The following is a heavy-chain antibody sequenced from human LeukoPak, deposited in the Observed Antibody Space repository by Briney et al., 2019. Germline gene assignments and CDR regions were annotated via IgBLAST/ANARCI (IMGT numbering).Heavy chain of an antibody. J-gene: IGHJ6*03. V-gene: IGHV3-9*01. Sequence: PGGSLRLSCAASGFTFDDYAMHWVRQAPGKGLEWVSGISWNSGSIGYADSVKGRFTISRDNAKNSLYLQMNSLRAEDTAVYYCARAAYGSGSYFNYYYYYMDVWGKGTTVTVSS. CDR3: ARAAYGSGSYFNYYYYYMDV. CDR2: ISWNSGSI. D-gene: IGHD3-10*01. CDR1: GFTFDDYA.